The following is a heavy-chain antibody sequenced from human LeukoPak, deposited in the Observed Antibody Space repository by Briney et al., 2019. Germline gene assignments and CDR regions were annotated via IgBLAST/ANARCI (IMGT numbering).Heavy chain of an antibody. V-gene: IGHV3-48*02. D-gene: IGHD4-17*01. J-gene: IGHJ4*02. Sequence: GGSLRLSCAASGLTFDDYAMNLVRQAPGKGVEWVSYISSSSSTIKYADSVKGRFTISRDNANNSLYLQMNSLRDEDTAVYYCARDTTAWVYWGQGTLVTVSS. CDR1: GLTFDDYA. CDR3: ARDTTAWVY. CDR2: ISSSSSTI.